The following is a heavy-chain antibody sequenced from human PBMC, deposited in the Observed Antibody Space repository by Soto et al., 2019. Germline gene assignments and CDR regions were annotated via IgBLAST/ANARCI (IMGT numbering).Heavy chain of an antibody. CDR2: IGGAGSST. CDR3: AKCGHTCYRGFFDY. Sequence: EVQLLESGGGLGQPGGSLRLSCAASGFTFSNYPMTWVRQPPGKGLEWVSLIGGAGSSTYYAESVKGRFTISRDNSKNTLYLQITSLRAEDSAMYYCAKCGHTCYRGFFDYWGQGTLVTVSS. CDR1: GFTFSNYP. V-gene: IGHV3-23*01. J-gene: IGHJ4*02. D-gene: IGHD2-15*01.